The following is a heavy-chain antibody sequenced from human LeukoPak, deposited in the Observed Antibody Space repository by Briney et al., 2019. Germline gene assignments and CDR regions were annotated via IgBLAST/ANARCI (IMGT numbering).Heavy chain of an antibody. CDR2: IKQDGREK. CDR3: ATGYSSGWYFYFQH. V-gene: IGHV3-7*01. D-gene: IGHD6-19*01. CDR1: GFTFSNYW. J-gene: IGHJ1*01. Sequence: GGSLRLSCVASGFTFSNYWMNWVRQAPGKGLEWVSNIKQDGREKYYVDSVKGRFTISRDNAKNSLYLQMNSLRAEDTAVYYCATGYSSGWYFYFQHWGQGSLVSVSS.